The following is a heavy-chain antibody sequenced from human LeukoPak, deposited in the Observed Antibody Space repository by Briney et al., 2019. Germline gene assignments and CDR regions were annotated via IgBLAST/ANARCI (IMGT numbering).Heavy chain of an antibody. CDR1: GGSISSGGYY. V-gene: IGHV4-31*03. CDR2: IYYSGST. Sequence: PSQTLSLTCTVSGGSISSGGYYWSWIRQHPGKGLEWIGYIYYSGSTYYNPSLKSRVTISVDTSKNQFSLKLSSVTAADTAVYYCASLIQLWQTPEGIGWFDPWGQGTLVTVSS. J-gene: IGHJ5*02. CDR3: ASLIQLWQTPEGIGWFDP. D-gene: IGHD5-18*01.